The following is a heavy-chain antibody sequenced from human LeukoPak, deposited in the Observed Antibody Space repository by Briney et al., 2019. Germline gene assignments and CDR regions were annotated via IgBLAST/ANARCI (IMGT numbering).Heavy chain of an antibody. Sequence: GGSLRLSCAASGFTFSSYSMNWVRQAPGKGLEWVSYISSSSSTIYYADSVKGRFTISRDNAKNSLYLQMNSLRAEDTAVYYCARDWDTAMVGYFDYWGQGTLVTVSS. D-gene: IGHD5-18*01. CDR1: GFTFSSYS. CDR2: ISSSSSTI. CDR3: ARDWDTAMVGYFDY. V-gene: IGHV3-48*01. J-gene: IGHJ4*02.